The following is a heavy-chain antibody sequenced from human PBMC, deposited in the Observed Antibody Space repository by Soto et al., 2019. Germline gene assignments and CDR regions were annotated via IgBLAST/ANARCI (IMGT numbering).Heavy chain of an antibody. J-gene: IGHJ6*02. Sequence: SETLSLTCTVSGGSISSYYWSWIRQPPGKGLEWIGYIYYSGSTNYNPSLKSRVTISVDTSKNQFSLKLSSVTAADTAVYYCARDTLVEADYYYGMDVWGQGTTVTVS. D-gene: IGHD2-21*01. CDR3: ARDTLVEADYYYGMDV. CDR2: IYYSGST. V-gene: IGHV4-59*01. CDR1: GGSISSYY.